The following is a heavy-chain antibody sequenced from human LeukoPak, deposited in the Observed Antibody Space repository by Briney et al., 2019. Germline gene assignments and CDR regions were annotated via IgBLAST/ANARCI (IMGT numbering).Heavy chain of an antibody. J-gene: IGHJ4*02. V-gene: IGHV3-74*03. CDR3: VKGAPFDY. CDR1: GFTVSSNY. D-gene: IGHD4/OR15-4a*01. Sequence: PGGSLRLSCAASGFTVSSNYMSWVRHGPEKGLVWVSRINGDGSSTAYADFVKGRFTISRDNARNTLSLQMNSLRIEDTAIYYCVKGAPFDYWGQGTLVAASS. CDR2: INGDGSST.